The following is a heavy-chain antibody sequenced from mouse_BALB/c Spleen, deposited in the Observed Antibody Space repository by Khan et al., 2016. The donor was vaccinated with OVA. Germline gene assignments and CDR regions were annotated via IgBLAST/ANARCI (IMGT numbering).Heavy chain of an antibody. D-gene: IGHD1-1*01. J-gene: IGHJ1*01. CDR3: ARDYGSSYRYFDV. CDR1: GYTFTHYA. CDR2: ISTYYGDT. Sequence: QVQLKQSGAELVRPGVSVKISCKGSGYTFTHYAMHWVKQSHAKSLEWIGVISTYYGDTSYNQKFTGKATMTVDKSSSTAYMELARLTSEDPSISFGARDYGSSYRYFDVWGAGTTVTVSS. V-gene: IGHV1S137*01.